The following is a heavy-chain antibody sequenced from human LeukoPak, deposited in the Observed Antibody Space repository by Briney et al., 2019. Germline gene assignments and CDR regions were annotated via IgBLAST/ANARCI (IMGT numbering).Heavy chain of an antibody. Sequence: GGSLRLSCAASGFTFSNYWMHWVRQTPGKGLVWVSRINSDASVTTYADSVKGRFTISRDNAKNTLYLQMNSLRAEDTAVYYCARAGYYYDSSGWNYYYYMDVWGKGTTVTVSS. CDR2: INSDASVT. D-gene: IGHD3-22*01. CDR1: GFTFSNYW. J-gene: IGHJ6*03. V-gene: IGHV3-74*01. CDR3: ARAGYYYDSSGWNYYYYMDV.